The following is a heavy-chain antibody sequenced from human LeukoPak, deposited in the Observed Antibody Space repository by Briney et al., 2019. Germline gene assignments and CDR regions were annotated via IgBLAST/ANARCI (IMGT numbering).Heavy chain of an antibody. CDR1: GSIFTSYW. Sequence: GASLRISCKGSGSIFTSYWIGWVRPLPGKGLEWMGIIYPGDSDTRYSQSFQGQVTISADKSISTAYLQWSSLKASDTAMYYCARLGCSGGSCYYFDYWGQGTLVTVST. CDR3: ARLGCSGGSCYYFDY. V-gene: IGHV5-51*01. J-gene: IGHJ4*02. CDR2: IYPGDSDT. D-gene: IGHD2-15*01.